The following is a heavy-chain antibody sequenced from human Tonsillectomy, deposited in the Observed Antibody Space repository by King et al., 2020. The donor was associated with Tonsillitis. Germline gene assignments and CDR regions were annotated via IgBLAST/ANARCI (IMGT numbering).Heavy chain of an antibody. CDR1: GFTFSRFW. CDR2: INSDGTNT. Sequence: VQLVESGGGLVQPGGSLRLSCAVSGFTFSRFWMHWVRQGPGKGLVWVASINSDGTNTNYAQSVKGRFTISRDNAKSTLYVQMNSLRADDTAAYYCARGTHYYDSTGYYYYWGQGTRVTVSS. D-gene: IGHD3-22*01. CDR3: ARGTHYYDSTGYYYY. J-gene: IGHJ4*02. V-gene: IGHV3-74*01.